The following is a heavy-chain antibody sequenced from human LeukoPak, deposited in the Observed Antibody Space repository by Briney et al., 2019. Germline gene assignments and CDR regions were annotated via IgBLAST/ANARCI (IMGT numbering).Heavy chain of an antibody. J-gene: IGHJ5*02. CDR3: ARAYTLGWFDP. D-gene: IGHD2-2*02. V-gene: IGHV3-9*01. CDR2: ISWNGDTI. Sequence: AGRALRLSCVASGFVFGNYAMHWVRQAPGKGLEWVSGISWNGDTIVYADSVKGRFTVSRDNAKNSLYLQMSSLGAEDTALYYCARAYTLGWFDPWGQGTLVTVSS. CDR1: GFVFGNYA.